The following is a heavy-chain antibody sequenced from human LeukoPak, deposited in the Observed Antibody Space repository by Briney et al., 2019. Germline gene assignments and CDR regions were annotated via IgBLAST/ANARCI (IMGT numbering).Heavy chain of an antibody. CDR2: ISGSGGST. Sequence: GGSLRLSCAASGFTFSSYAINWVRQAPGKGLEWVSGISGSGGSTYYAGSVKGRFTISRDNSKKTLYLQMNSLRAEDTAVYYCAKDHEYSYGFIDYWGQGTLVTVPS. CDR3: AKDHEYSYGFIDY. J-gene: IGHJ4*02. D-gene: IGHD5-18*01. V-gene: IGHV3-23*01. CDR1: GFTFSSYA.